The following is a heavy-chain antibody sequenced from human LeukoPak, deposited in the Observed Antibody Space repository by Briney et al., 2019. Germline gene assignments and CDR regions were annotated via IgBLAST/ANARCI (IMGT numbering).Heavy chain of an antibody. CDR1: GGSISSYY. CDR2: IYYSGST. D-gene: IGHD2-15*01. J-gene: IGHJ4*02. Sequence: SEILSLTCTVSGGSISSYYWSWIRQPPGKGLEWIGYIYYSGSTNYNPSLKSRVTISVDTSKNQFSLKLSSVTAADTAVYYCARHVSWGVQRWFDFDYWGQGTLVTVSS. CDR3: ARHVSWGVQRWFDFDY. V-gene: IGHV4-59*08.